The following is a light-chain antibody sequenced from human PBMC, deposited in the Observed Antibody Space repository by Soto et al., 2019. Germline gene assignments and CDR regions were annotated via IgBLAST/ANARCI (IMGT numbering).Light chain of an antibody. J-gene: IGLJ1*01. CDR1: SSDVGVYNY. CDR2: DVS. CDR3: SSYTSSSTPYV. Sequence: QSVLTQPASVSGSPGQSITISCTGTSSDVGVYNYVSWYQQHPGKVPKLMIYDVSNRPSGVSNRFSGSKSGNMASLTISGLQAEDEADYYCSSYTSSSTPYVFGTGTKVTVL. V-gene: IGLV2-14*01.